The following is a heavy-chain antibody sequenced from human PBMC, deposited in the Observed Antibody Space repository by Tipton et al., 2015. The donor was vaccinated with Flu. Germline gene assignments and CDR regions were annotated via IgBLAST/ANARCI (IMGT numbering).Heavy chain of an antibody. CDR2: IYYSGST. CDR1: GGSISSSSYY. D-gene: IGHD2-8*01. V-gene: IGHV4-39*07. J-gene: IGHJ4*02. Sequence: TLSLTCTVSGGSISSSSYYWGWIRQPPGKGLEWIGSIYYSGSTYYNPSLKSRVTISVDTSKNQFSLKLSSVTAADTAVYYCASDGNGGLFDYWGQGTLVTVSS. CDR3: ASDGNGGLFDY.